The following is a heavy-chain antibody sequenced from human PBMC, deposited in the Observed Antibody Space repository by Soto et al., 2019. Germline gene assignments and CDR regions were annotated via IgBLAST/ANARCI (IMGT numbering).Heavy chain of an antibody. D-gene: IGHD3-3*01. CDR2: ISAYNGNT. V-gene: IGHV1-18*01. CDR1: GYTFTSYG. CDR3: ARDWDYDFWSGYSLGSYYYGMDV. Sequence: ASVKVSCKASGYTFTSYGISWVRQAPGQGLEWMGWISAYNGNTNYAQKLQGRVTMTTDTSTSTAYMELRSLRSDDTAVYYCARDWDYDFWSGYSLGSYYYGMDVWGQGTTVTVSS. J-gene: IGHJ6*02.